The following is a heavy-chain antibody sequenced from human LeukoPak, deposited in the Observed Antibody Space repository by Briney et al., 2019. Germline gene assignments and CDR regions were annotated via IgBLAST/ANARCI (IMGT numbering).Heavy chain of an antibody. Sequence: PGGSLRLSCAASGFTFSSYWMSWVRQAPGKGLEWVANIKQDGSEKYYVDSVKGRFTISRDNAKNSLYLQMNSLRAEDTAVYYCARVSVLVEMVTTKPNAFDIWGQGTMVTVSS. CDR2: IKQDGSEK. D-gene: IGHD5-24*01. V-gene: IGHV3-7*01. CDR3: ARVSVLVEMVTTKPNAFDI. CDR1: GFTFSSYW. J-gene: IGHJ3*02.